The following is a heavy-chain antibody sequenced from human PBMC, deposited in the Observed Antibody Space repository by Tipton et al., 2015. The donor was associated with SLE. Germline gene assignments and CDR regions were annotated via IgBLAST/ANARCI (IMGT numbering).Heavy chain of an antibody. CDR1: GFTFSSFD. J-gene: IGHJ4*02. CDR2: IGTAGDT. V-gene: IGHV3-13*01. D-gene: IGHD3-9*01. CDR3: AREARRYDILTGYYPSGFFDF. Sequence: GSLRLSCAASGFTFSSFDMHWVRQATGKGLEWVSAIGTAGDTYYPGSVKGRFTISRENAKNSLYLQVNSLRAGDTAVYYCAREARRYDILTGYYPSGFFDFWGQGTLVTVSS.